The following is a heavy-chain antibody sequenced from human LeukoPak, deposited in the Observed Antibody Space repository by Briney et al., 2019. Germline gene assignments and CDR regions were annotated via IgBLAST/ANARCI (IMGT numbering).Heavy chain of an antibody. D-gene: IGHD6-13*01. CDR1: GGSISSYY. Sequence: SETLSLTCTVSGGSISSYYWSWIRQPPGRGLEWIGYIYYSGSTNYNPSLKSRVTISVDTSKNQFSLMLSSVTAADTAVYYCARAGIAAAGQPNYYYYYGMDVWGQGTTVTVSS. CDR2: IYYSGST. J-gene: IGHJ6*02. V-gene: IGHV4-59*01. CDR3: ARAGIAAAGQPNYYYYYGMDV.